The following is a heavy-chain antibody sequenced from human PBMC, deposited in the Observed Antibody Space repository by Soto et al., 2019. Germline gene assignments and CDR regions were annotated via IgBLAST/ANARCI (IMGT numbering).Heavy chain of an antibody. CDR3: ARHPGDAQGGGFDI. Sequence: QVQPQEAGPGLVKPSETLSLTCTVSGGSVTNYFWSWIRQPLGKGLEWIAYVHYSGSTNYNPSLRGRVTISVDTSKNRLSLELTSVTAADTAVYYCARHPGDAQGGGFDIWGQGTVVTVSS. CDR1: GGSVTNYF. CDR2: VHYSGST. V-gene: IGHV4-59*08. D-gene: IGHD2-15*01. J-gene: IGHJ3*02.